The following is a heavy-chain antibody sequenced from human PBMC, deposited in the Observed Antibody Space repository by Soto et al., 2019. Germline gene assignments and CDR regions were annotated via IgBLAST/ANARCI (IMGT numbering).Heavy chain of an antibody. CDR3: AKGGYCSGGSCYGALAI. Sequence: PGASLRLSCAASGFTFSSYGMHWVRQAPGKGLEWVAVISYDGSNKYYADSVKGRFTISRDNSKNTLYLQMNSLRAEDTAVYYCAKGGYCSGGSCYGALAIWGQGTMVTVSS. J-gene: IGHJ3*02. CDR2: ISYDGSNK. V-gene: IGHV3-30*18. D-gene: IGHD2-15*01. CDR1: GFTFSSYG.